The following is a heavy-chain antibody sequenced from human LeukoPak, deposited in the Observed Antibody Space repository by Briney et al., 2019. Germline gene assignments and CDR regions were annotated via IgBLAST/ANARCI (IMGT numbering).Heavy chain of an antibody. V-gene: IGHV3-74*01. CDR3: AREAYCSSTSCYISPSSPFDY. D-gene: IGHD2-2*02. J-gene: IGHJ4*02. CDR2: INSDGSST. Sequence: GGSLRLSCAASGFTFSSYWMHWVRQAPGKGLVWVSRINSDGSSTSYADSVKGRFTISRDNAKNTLYLQMNSLRAEDTAVYYCAREAYCSSTSCYISPSSPFDYWGQGTLVTVSS. CDR1: GFTFSSYW.